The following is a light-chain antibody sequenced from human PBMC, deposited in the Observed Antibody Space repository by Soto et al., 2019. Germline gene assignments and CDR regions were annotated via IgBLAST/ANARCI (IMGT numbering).Light chain of an antibody. J-gene: IGLJ3*02. CDR2: RNN. V-gene: IGLV1-44*01. CDR1: TSNIGTNT. Sequence: QPVLTQPPSASGTPGQSVTISCSGSTSNIGTNTVSWYQQLPGTAPKLLISRNNQRPSGVPDRFSGSKSGASGSLAISGLQSEDEAYYYCAGWDDSLNGPVFGGGTKLTVL. CDR3: AGWDDSLNGPV.